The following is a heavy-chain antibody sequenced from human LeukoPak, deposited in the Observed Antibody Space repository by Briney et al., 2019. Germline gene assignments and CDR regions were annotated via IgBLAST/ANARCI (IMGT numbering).Heavy chain of an antibody. D-gene: IGHD6-13*01. CDR3: ARRVGFYSSSWSPYFDY. Sequence: PSETLSLTCAVYGGSFSGYYWSWIRQPPGKGLEWIGEINHSGSTNYNPSLKSRVTISVDTSKNQFSLKLSSVTAADTAVYYCARRVGFYSSSWSPYFDYWGQGTLVTVSS. CDR1: GGSFSGYY. CDR2: INHSGST. V-gene: IGHV4-34*01. J-gene: IGHJ4*02.